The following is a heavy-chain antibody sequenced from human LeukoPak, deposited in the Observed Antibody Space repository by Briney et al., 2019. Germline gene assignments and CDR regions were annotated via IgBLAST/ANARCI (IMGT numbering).Heavy chain of an antibody. CDR1: GFTFSSYS. Sequence: PGGSLRLSCAASGFTFSSYSMNWVRQAPGKGLEWVSSISSSSSSYIYYADSVKGRFTISRDNAKNSLYLQMNSLRAEDTAVYYCARDSVVVVPAATYYSNYAFDYWGQGTLVTVSS. D-gene: IGHD2-2*01. J-gene: IGHJ4*02. V-gene: IGHV3-21*01. CDR2: ISSSSSSYI. CDR3: ARDSVVVVPAATYYSNYAFDY.